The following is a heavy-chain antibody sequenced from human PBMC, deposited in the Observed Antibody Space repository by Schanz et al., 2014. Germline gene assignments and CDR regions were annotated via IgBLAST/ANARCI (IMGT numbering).Heavy chain of an antibody. V-gene: IGHV3-21*05. CDR2: ISSSSIYT. J-gene: IGHJ4*02. CDR3: AREGEWGYDPPRH. CDR1: GFTFSRHA. Sequence: VELVESGGGVVQPGRSLRLSCAASGFTFSRHAMHWVRQAAGKGLEWVSYISSSSIYTNYADSVKGRFTISRDNAKNSLYLQMNSLRAEDTAVYYCAREGEWGYDPPRHWGQGTLVTVS. D-gene: IGHD5-12*01.